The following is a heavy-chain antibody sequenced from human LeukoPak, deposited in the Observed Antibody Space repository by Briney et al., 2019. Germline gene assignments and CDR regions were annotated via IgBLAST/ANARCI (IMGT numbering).Heavy chain of an antibody. D-gene: IGHD2-2*01. V-gene: IGHV1-2*02. CDR1: GYTFTAHF. CDR3: ARIYCSSTNCYFFDY. Sequence: ASVKVSCKASGYTFTAHFIHWVRQAPGQGLEWMGWINPNRGGTNYAQKFQGRVTMTRDTSISTAYMELSRLRSDDTAVYYCARIYCSSTNCYFFDYWGQGTLATVSS. J-gene: IGHJ4*02. CDR2: INPNRGGT.